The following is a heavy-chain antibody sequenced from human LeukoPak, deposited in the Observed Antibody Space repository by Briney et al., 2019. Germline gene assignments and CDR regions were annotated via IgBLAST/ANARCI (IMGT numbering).Heavy chain of an antibody. CDR3: ASGGGYSYGYIYYYYGMDV. CDR1: GGTFSSYT. Sequence: GASVKVSCKASGGTFSSYTISWVRQAPGQGLEWMGRIIPILGIANYAQKFQGRVTITADKSTGTAYMELSSLRSEDTAVYYCASGGGYSYGYIYYYYGMDVWGQGTTVTVSS. V-gene: IGHV1-69*02. J-gene: IGHJ6*02. D-gene: IGHD5-18*01. CDR2: IIPILGIA.